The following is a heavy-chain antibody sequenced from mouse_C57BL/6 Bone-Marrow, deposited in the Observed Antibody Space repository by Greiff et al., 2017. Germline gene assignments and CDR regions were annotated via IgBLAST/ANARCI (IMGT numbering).Heavy chain of an antibody. CDR3: ARRWGNYDYVDY. J-gene: IGHJ2*01. Sequence: QVQLQQSGAELARPGASVKLSCKASGYSFTSYGISWVKQRTGQGLEWIGEIYPRSGNTYYNEKFKGKATLTADKSSSTAYMELRSLTSEDSAVYFCARRWGNYDYVDYWGQGTTLTVSS. CDR2: IYPRSGNT. V-gene: IGHV1-81*01. CDR1: GYSFTSYG. D-gene: IGHD2-1*01.